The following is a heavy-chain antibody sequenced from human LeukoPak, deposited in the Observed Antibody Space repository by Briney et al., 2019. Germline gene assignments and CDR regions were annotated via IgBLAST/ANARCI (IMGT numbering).Heavy chain of an antibody. Sequence: PGGSLRLSCAASGFTFGNYAMSWVRQAPGKGLEWVSGISGSGVSTYYADSVKGRFTISRDNSKNTLHLQMNSLRAEDTAVYYCAKDSSGWYYFDYWGQGTLVTVSS. CDR1: GFTFGNYA. CDR3: AKDSSGWYYFDY. J-gene: IGHJ4*02. V-gene: IGHV3-23*01. D-gene: IGHD6-19*01. CDR2: ISGSGVST.